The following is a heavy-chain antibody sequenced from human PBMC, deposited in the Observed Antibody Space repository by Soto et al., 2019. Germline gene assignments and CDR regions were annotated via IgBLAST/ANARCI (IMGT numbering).Heavy chain of an antibody. V-gene: IGHV3-21*01. CDR3: AREYSGYDYADY. CDR1: GFTFSSYA. Sequence: PVGSLRLSCAASGFTFSSYAMSWVRQAPGKGLEWVSSISYSSSYIYYADSVKGRFTISRDDAKNSLYLQMNSLRAEDTAVYYCAREYSGYDYADYWGQGTLVTVSS. CDR2: ISYSSSYI. J-gene: IGHJ4*02. D-gene: IGHD5-12*01.